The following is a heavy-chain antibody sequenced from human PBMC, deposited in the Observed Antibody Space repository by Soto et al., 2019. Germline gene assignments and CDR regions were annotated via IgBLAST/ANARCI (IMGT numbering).Heavy chain of an antibody. CDR2: MVPGTGGT. J-gene: IGHJ5*02. D-gene: IGHD1-1*01. CDR3: GRGKSPGDR. CDR1: GYTFTSYD. V-gene: IGHV1-8*01. Sequence: VQLVQSGAEVKKPGASVKISCKASGYTFTSYDMNWVRQTPGQGLEWMGWMVPGTGGTDYAQKFRGRVAMTQDTSVHTAYLELTGLTSEDTAVYFCGRGKSPGDRCGQGTLVIVSS.